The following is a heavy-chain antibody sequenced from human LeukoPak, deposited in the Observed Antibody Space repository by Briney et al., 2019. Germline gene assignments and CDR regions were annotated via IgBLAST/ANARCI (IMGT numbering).Heavy chain of an antibody. D-gene: IGHD3-22*01. CDR2: INHSGST. J-gene: IGHJ4*02. V-gene: IGHV4-34*01. CDR3: ARHGSVSSGALV. Sequence: SETLSLTCAVYGGSFSGYYWSWIRQPPGKGLEWIGEINHSGSTNYNPSLKSRVTISVDTSKNQFSLKLSSVTAADTAVYYCARHGSVSSGALVWGQGTLVTVSS. CDR1: GGSFSGYY.